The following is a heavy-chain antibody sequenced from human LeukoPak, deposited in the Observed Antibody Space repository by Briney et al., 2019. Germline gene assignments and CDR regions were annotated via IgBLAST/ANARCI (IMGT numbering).Heavy chain of an antibody. CDR2: ISGSGGST. CDR3: AEDGGSGVGYMDV. CDR1: GFTFSSYG. D-gene: IGHD3-10*01. V-gene: IGHV3-23*01. J-gene: IGHJ6*03. Sequence: PGGTLRLSCAASGFTFSSYGMSWVRQAPGKGLEWVSAISGSGGSTYYADSVKGRFTISRDNSKNTLYLQMNSLRAEDTAVYYCAEDGGSGVGYMDVWGKGTTVTISS.